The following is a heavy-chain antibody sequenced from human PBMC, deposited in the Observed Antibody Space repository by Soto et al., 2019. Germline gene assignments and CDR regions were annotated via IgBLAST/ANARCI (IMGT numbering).Heavy chain of an antibody. J-gene: IGHJ4*02. Sequence: PSETPSPTRAVSGCPINSFYWSWIRQPPRKGLEWIGYIYYSGSTNYNPSLKSRVTISVDTSKNQFSLKLTSVTAADTAVYYCARSRYTSGWWTPPFDYWGQGTLVTVSS. CDR3: ARSRYTSGWWTPPFDY. CDR2: IYYSGST. CDR1: GCPINSFY. D-gene: IGHD6-19*01. V-gene: IGHV4-59*01.